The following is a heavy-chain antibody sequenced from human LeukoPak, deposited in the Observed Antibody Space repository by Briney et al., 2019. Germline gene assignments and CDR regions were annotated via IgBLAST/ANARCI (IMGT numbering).Heavy chain of an antibody. J-gene: IGHJ4*02. Sequence: ASVKVSCKASGYTFTGYYMHWVRQAPGQGLEWMGWINPNSGGTNYAQKFQGRVTMTRDTSISTAYMELSRLRSDDTAVYYCARGSSLRFLEWLLYWGGQGTLVTVSS. CDR1: GYTFTGYY. D-gene: IGHD3-3*01. CDR3: ARGSSLRFLEWLLYW. CDR2: INPNSGGT. V-gene: IGHV1-2*02.